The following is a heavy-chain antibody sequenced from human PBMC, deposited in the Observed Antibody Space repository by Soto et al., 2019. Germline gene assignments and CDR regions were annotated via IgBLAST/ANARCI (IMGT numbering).Heavy chain of an antibody. CDR1: GGTLNSYT. V-gene: IGHV1-69*01. D-gene: IGHD3-16*01. CDR2: IIPVFGTT. CDR3: SISNSYGRGDF. J-gene: IGHJ4*02. Sequence: QVQLVQSGAEVKKPGSSVRVSCKASGGTLNSYTISWVRQAPAQGLEWRGGIIPVFGTTNYAQKFQGRVTSTADQSTGTAYLDLFSLRSEDTAVYYCSISNSYGRGDFWGQGTLVTVSS.